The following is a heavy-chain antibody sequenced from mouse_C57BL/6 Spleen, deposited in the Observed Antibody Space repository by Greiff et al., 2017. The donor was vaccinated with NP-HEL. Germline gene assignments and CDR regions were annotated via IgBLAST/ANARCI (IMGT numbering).Heavy chain of an antibody. CDR3: ARGSDYFDY. CDR2: IYPGDGDT. J-gene: IGHJ2*01. V-gene: IGHV1-82*01. Sequence: VQLQQSGPELVKPGASVKISCKASGYAFSSSWMNWVKQRPGKGLEWIGRIYPGDGDTNYNGKFKSKATLTADKSSSTAYMQLSSLTSEDSAVYFCARGSDYFDYWGQGTTLTVSS. CDR1: GYAFSSSW.